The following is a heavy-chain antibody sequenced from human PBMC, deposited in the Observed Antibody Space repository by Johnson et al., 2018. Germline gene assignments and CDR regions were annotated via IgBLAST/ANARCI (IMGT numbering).Heavy chain of an antibody. Sequence: EVQLVESGGGLVKPGGSLRLSCADSGFTFSSYSMTWVRQAPGKGLEWVSSISRSSSHIYYADSVKGRFTISRDNAKNSLYLQMNSLRAEDTGVYYCAKKGERGRTSRKKPDYNFSYMDVWGKGTTVTVSS. D-gene: IGHD2-2*01. CDR2: ISRSSSHI. V-gene: IGHV3-21*01. CDR1: GFTFSSYS. J-gene: IGHJ6*03. CDR3: AKKGERGRTSRKKPDYNFSYMDV.